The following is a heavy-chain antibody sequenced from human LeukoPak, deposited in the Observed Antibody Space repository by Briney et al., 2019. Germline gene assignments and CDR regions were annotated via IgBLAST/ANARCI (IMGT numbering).Heavy chain of an antibody. CDR1: GGSISSYY. D-gene: IGHD6-19*01. J-gene: IGHJ3*02. CDR2: IYYSGST. Sequence: SETLSLTCTVSGGSISSYYWSWIRQPPGKGLEWIGYIYYSGSTNYNPSLKSRVTISVDTSKNQFSLKLSSVTAADTAVCYCARQIAVAGGDAFDIWGQGTMVTVSS. CDR3: ARQIAVAGGDAFDI. V-gene: IGHV4-59*08.